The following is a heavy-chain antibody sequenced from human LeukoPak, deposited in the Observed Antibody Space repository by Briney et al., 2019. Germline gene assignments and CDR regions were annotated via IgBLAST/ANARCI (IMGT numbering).Heavy chain of an antibody. V-gene: IGHV3-33*08. Sequence: PGGSLRLSCVASGFPFSSYWMTWVRQAPGKGLEWVAVIWYDGSNKYYADSVKGRFTISRDNSKNTLYLQMNSLRAEDTAVYYCARGGVVGATVLDYWGQGTLVTVSS. D-gene: IGHD1-26*01. J-gene: IGHJ4*02. CDR3: ARGGVVGATVLDY. CDR1: GFPFSSYW. CDR2: IWYDGSNK.